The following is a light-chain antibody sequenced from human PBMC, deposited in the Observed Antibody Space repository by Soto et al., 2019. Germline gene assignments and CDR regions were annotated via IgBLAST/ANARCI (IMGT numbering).Light chain of an antibody. CDR3: QQYVHWPPGT. V-gene: IGKV3-15*01. J-gene: IGKJ1*01. CDR1: QSVSTN. Sequence: EIVMTQSPATLSVSPGERATLSCRASQSVSTNLAWYQQKPGQAPSLVIYGASARATGIPARFSGGGSGTEFTLTISSLQSEDVAVYYCQQYVHWPPGTFGQGTTVEIK. CDR2: GAS.